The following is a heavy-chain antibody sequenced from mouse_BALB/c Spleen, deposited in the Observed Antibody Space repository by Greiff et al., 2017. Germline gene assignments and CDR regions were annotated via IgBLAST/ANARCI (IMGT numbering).Heavy chain of an antibody. CDR3: ARGYDYDAMDY. V-gene: IGHV1-87*01. CDR2: IYPGDGDT. CDR1: GYTFTSYW. J-gene: IGHJ4*01. D-gene: IGHD2-10*02. Sequence: LQESGAELARPGASVKLSCKASGYTFTSYWMQWVKQRPGQGLEWIGAIYPGDGDTRYTQKFKGKATLTADKSSSTAYMQLSSLASEDSAVYYCARGYDYDAMDYWGQGTSVTVSS.